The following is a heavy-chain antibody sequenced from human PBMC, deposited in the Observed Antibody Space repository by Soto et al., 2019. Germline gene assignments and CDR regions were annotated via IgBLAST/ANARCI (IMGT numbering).Heavy chain of an antibody. CDR1: GYTFTSYG. CDR2: ISAYNGNT. V-gene: IGHV1-18*01. Sequence: ASVKVSCKASGYTFTSYGISWVRQAPGQGLEWMGWISAYNGNTNYAQKLQGRVTMTTDTSTSTAYMELRSLRSDDTAVYYSARQSWSGYYTSYYFDYWGQGTLVTVSS. J-gene: IGHJ4*02. CDR3: ARQSWSGYYTSYYFDY. D-gene: IGHD3-3*01.